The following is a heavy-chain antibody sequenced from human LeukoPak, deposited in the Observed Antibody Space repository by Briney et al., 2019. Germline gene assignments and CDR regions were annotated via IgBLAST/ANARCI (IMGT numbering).Heavy chain of an antibody. CDR3: AKDLQLWSTFDY. J-gene: IGHJ4*02. V-gene: IGHV3-23*01. Sequence: GGSLRLSCAASGFTVSTNYVSWVRQAPGKGLEWVSAISGSGGSTYYADSVKGRFTISRDNSKNTLYLQMNSLRAEDTAEYYCAKDLQLWSTFDYWGQGTLVTVSS. D-gene: IGHD5-18*01. CDR2: ISGSGGST. CDR1: GFTVSTNY.